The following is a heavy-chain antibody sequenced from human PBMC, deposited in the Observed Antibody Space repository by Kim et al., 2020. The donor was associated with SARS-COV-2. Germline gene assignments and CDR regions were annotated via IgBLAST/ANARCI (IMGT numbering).Heavy chain of an antibody. CDR3: AKGVTYGSGSYYNVFSVARRKPSYYFDY. Sequence: GGSLRLSCAASGFTFSSYAMSWVRQAPGKGLEWVSAISGSGGSTYYADSVKGRFTISRDNSKNTLYLQMNSLRAEDTAVYYCAKGVTYGSGSYYNVFSVARRKPSYYFDYWGQGTLVTVSS. V-gene: IGHV3-23*01. CDR2: ISGSGGST. D-gene: IGHD3-10*01. J-gene: IGHJ4*02. CDR1: GFTFSSYA.